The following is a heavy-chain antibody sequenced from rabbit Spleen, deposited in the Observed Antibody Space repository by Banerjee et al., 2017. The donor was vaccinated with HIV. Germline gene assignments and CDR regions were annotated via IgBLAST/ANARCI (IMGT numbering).Heavy chain of an antibody. J-gene: IGHJ6*01. CDR1: GFSFSSNW. CDR2: IDTSDGDT. Sequence: LEESGGGLVKPGGTLTLTCTVSGFSFSSNWICWVRQAPGKGLEWIACIDTSDGDTDYANWPKGRFTISRASSTTVTLRMTSLTAADTATYFCAKSYVVRSTEGVALNLWGQGTLVTVS. V-gene: IGHV1S45*01. D-gene: IGHD8-1*01. CDR3: AKSYVVRSTEGVALNL.